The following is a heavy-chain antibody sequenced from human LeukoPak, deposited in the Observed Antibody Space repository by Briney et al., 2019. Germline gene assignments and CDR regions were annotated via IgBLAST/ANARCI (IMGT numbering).Heavy chain of an antibody. CDR1: GGSISSYY. Sequence: SETLSLTCTVSGGSISSYYWSWIRQPPGKGLEWIGYIYYRGSTNYTPSLKSRVAISVDTSKNQFSLKLNSVTAADTAVYYCARYGMTTVTPWGFDYWGQGTLVTVSS. J-gene: IGHJ4*02. V-gene: IGHV4-59*01. CDR2: IYYRGST. CDR3: ARYGMTTVTPWGFDY. D-gene: IGHD4-17*01.